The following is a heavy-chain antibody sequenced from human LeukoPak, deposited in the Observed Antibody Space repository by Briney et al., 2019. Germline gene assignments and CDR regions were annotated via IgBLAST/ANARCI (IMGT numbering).Heavy chain of an antibody. Sequence: GGSLRLSCAASGFTFSSYGMHWVRQAPGKGLEWVAVIWYDGSNKYYADSVKGRFTISRDNSKNTLYLQMNSPRAEDTAVYYCARGDYAYYGMDVWGQGTTVTVSS. CDR2: IWYDGSNK. J-gene: IGHJ6*02. CDR3: ARGDYAYYGMDV. V-gene: IGHV3-33*01. CDR1: GFTFSSYG.